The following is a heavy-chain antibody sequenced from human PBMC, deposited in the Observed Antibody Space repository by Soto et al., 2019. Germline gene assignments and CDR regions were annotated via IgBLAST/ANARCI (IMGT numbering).Heavy chain of an antibody. D-gene: IGHD3-3*01. CDR1: GFTFSSYG. CDR3: ASLVAETIFGPIYYYYYYGMDV. Sequence: GGSLRLSCAASGFTFSSYGMHWVRQAPGKGLEWVSVIYSGGSTYYADSVKGRFTIPRDNSKNTLYLQMNSLRAEDTAVYYYASLVAETIFGPIYYYYYYGMDVWGQGTTVTVSS. J-gene: IGHJ6*02. CDR2: IYSGGST. V-gene: IGHV3-NL1*01.